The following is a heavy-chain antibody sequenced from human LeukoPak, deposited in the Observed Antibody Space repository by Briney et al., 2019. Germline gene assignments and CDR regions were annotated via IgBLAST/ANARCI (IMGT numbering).Heavy chain of an antibody. J-gene: IGHJ3*02. CDR3: WKAKGNRREIVGSPGATPPPNDAFDI. V-gene: IGHV3-30*02. CDR2: IRYDGSNK. D-gene: IGHD2-15*01. CDR1: GFTFSSYG. Sequence: GGPLRLSCAASGFTFSSYGMHWVRQAPGKGLEWVAFIRYDGSNKYYADSVKGRFTISRDNSKNTLYLQMNSLRAEDTDVYYWWKAKGNRREIVGSPGATPPPNDAFDIWGQGTMVTVSS.